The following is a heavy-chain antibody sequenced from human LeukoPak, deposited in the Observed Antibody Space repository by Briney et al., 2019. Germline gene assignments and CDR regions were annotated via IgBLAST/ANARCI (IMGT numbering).Heavy chain of an antibody. D-gene: IGHD4-23*01. J-gene: IGHJ4*02. Sequence: SEPLSLTCTVSGGSNSSFFWSWLRQPPGKGLEWIGYIHYSGSHIHNPSLESRVTISVDTYKNQFSVNLSSVTAADTAVYYCARHEGGNLDFDYWGQGTLVTVSS. V-gene: IGHV4-59*08. CDR3: ARHEGGNLDFDY. CDR2: IHYSGSH. CDR1: GGSNSSFF.